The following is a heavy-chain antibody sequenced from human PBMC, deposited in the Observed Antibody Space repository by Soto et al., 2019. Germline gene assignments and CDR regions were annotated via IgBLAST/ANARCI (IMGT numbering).Heavy chain of an antibody. D-gene: IGHD6-6*01. Sequence: SQTLSLTCAISGDSVSSNSAAWNWIRQSPSRGLEWLGRTLYRSKWYNDYAVSVKSRITINQGKSKKQFSLQLNSVTPDDTAVDYCSREVGIAARVDYWGQGTLVTVSS. CDR2: TLYRSKWYN. J-gene: IGHJ4*02. CDR1: GDSVSSNSAA. V-gene: IGHV6-1*01. CDR3: SREVGIAARVDY.